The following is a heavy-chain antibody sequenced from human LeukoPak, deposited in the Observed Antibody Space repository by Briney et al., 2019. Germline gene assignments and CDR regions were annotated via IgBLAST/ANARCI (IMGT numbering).Heavy chain of an antibody. CDR2: IKPKSGGT. CDR1: GYTFTDYF. V-gene: IGHV1-2*02. D-gene: IGHD2-2*01. CDR3: ARLVVPAAEFYYYYGMDV. J-gene: IGHJ6*02. Sequence: GASVKVSCKASGYTFTDYFLYWVRQAPGQGLEWMGWIKPKSGGTNYARDFQGRVTMTRDTSISTVYMELTRLRSDDTAVYYCARLVVPAAEFYYYYGMDVWGQGTTVTVSS.